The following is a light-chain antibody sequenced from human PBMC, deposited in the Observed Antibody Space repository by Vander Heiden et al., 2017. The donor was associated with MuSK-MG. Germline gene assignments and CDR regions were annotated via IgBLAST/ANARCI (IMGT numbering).Light chain of an antibody. V-gene: IGKV3-15*01. Sequence: EIVMTQSPATLSASPGARATLSCRASQSVSSNLAWYQQKPGQAPRLLIYGASTRATGIPARFSGSGSGTEFTLTISSLQSEDFAVYYCQQYNNWPLSTFGQGTKVEIK. CDR3: QQYNNWPLST. CDR2: GAS. CDR1: QSVSSN. J-gene: IGKJ1*01.